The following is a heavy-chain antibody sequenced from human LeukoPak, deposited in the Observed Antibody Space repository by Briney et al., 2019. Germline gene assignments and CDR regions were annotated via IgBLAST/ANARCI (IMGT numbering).Heavy chain of an antibody. D-gene: IGHD3-22*01. CDR1: GFTFSSYA. J-gene: IGHJ4*02. CDR3: ASGAGNYYDSSGYPPLDY. CDR2: ISYDGSNK. V-gene: IGHV3-30-3*01. Sequence: GGSLRLSCAASGFTFSSYAMHWVRQAPGKGLEWVAVISYDGSNKYYADSVKGRFTISRDNSKNTLYLQMNSLRAEDTAVYYCASGAGNYYDSSGYPPLDYWGQGTLVTVSS.